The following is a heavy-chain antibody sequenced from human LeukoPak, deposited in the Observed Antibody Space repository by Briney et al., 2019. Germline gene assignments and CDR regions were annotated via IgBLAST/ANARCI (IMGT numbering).Heavy chain of an antibody. CDR2: ISWNSASI. D-gene: IGHD5-12*01. CDR3: SKAYSGSSWDRFDS. Sequence: GGSLRLSCSASGFAFNKYAMQWVRQVPGKGLEWVSGISWNSASIKYADSVKGRFITSRDNAKNSLYLQMNSLRLEDTALYFCSKAYSGSSWDRFDSWGQGALVTVSS. CDR1: GFAFNKYA. V-gene: IGHV3-9*01. J-gene: IGHJ4*02.